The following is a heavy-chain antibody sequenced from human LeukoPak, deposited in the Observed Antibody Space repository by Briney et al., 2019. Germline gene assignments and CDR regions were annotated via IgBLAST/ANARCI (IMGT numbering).Heavy chain of an antibody. J-gene: IGHJ4*02. CDR1: GFSFSTYG. Sequence: GGSQRLSCASSGFSFSTYGMVWVRQAPGKGLEWVSHIVGGGSDRTYYADSVKGRFTVSRENAKNSLYLHMNSLRAEDTAVYYCAREMYGSGLYYFGYWGQGTLVTVSS. V-gene: IGHV3-48*03. D-gene: IGHD3-10*01. CDR3: AREMYGSGLYYFGY. CDR2: IVGGGSDRT.